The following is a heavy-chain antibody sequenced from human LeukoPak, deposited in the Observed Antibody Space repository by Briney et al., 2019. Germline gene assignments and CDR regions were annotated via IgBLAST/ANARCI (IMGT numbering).Heavy chain of an antibody. Sequence: SETLSLTCTVSGGSISSGGYYWSWIRQHPGTGLEWIGYIYYSGSTYYNPSLKSRVTISVDTSKNQFSLKLSSVTAADTAVYYCARLPGGGQQWLAYYYYYSGMDVGGQGTTVTVSS. CDR3: ARLPGGGQQWLAYYYYYSGMDV. V-gene: IGHV4-31*03. D-gene: IGHD6-19*01. J-gene: IGHJ6*02. CDR1: GGSISSGGYY. CDR2: IYYSGST.